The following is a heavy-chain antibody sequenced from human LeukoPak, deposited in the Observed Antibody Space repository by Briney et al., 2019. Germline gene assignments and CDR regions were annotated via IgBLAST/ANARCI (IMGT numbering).Heavy chain of an antibody. Sequence: PGGSLRLSCAASGFTFSSYAMHWVRQAPGKGLEWVAVISYDGSNKYYADSVKGRFTISRDNSKNTLYLQMNCLRAEDTAVYYCAGAYCGGDCYSVDDAFDIWGQGTMVTVSS. V-gene: IGHV3-30*04. D-gene: IGHD2-21*02. J-gene: IGHJ3*02. CDR2: ISYDGSNK. CDR3: AGAYCGGDCYSVDDAFDI. CDR1: GFTFSSYA.